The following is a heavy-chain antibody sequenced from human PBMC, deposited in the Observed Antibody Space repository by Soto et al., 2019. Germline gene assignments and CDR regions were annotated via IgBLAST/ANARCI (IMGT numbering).Heavy chain of an antibody. Sequence: PSETLSLTCAVSGGSISSGGYSWSWIRQPPGKGLEWIGYIYHSGSTYYNPSLKSRVTISVDRSKNQFSLKLSSVTAADTAVYYCARGPEMATICWFDPWGQGTLVTVSS. D-gene: IGHD5-12*01. V-gene: IGHV4-30-2*01. CDR3: ARGPEMATICWFDP. CDR2: IYHSGST. J-gene: IGHJ5*02. CDR1: GGSISSGGYS.